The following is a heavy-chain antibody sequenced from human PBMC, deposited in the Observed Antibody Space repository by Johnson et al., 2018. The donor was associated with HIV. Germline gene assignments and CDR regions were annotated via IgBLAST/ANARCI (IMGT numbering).Heavy chain of an antibody. J-gene: IGHJ3*02. CDR2: ISSRGKAM. CDR3: ARGPFRGDFWSCFKSHDAFDI. CDR1: GFTFSDYY. D-gene: IGHD3-3*01. V-gene: IGHV3-11*01. Sequence: QVQLVESGGGLVKPGGSLRLSCAASGFTFSDYYMSWIRQAPGKGLEWVSYISSRGKAMYYSDSVKGRFTISRDNAKNSLYLAMNSLSADETAMYYCARGPFRGDFWSCFKSHDAFDIWGQGIMVTVSS.